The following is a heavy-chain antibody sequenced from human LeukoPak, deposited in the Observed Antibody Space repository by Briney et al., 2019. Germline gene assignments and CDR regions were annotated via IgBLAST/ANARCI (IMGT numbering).Heavy chain of an antibody. CDR2: ISYSGST. Sequence: SQTLSLTCTVSGGSINRYYWSWIRQPPGKGLEWIGYISYSGSTNYNPSLKSRVIISVDTSKNQFSLKLNSVTAADTAVYYCARDLHYFDSSGYYLYYFDSWGQGTLVTVSS. J-gene: IGHJ4*02. CDR3: ARDLHYFDSSGYYLYYFDS. CDR1: GGSINRYY. V-gene: IGHV4-59*01. D-gene: IGHD3-22*01.